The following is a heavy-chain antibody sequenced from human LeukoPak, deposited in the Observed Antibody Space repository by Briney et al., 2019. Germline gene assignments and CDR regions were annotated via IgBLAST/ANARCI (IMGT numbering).Heavy chain of an antibody. CDR2: IYFSGGT. D-gene: IGHD5-18*01. CDR3: ARGERGYSYGINWFDP. Sequence: SETLSLTCTVSGDSISSSNCYWGWIRQPPGKGLEWIGSIYFSGGTYYNASLKSRVTISVDTSKNQFSLKLSSVTAADTAVYYCARGERGYSYGINWFDPWGQGTLVTVSS. V-gene: IGHV4-39*07. J-gene: IGHJ5*02. CDR1: GDSISSSNCY.